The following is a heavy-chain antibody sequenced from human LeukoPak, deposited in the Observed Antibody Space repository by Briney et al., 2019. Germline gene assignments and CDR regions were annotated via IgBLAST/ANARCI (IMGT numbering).Heavy chain of an antibody. CDR1: GFTFSSFG. V-gene: IGHV3-48*02. CDR2: ISDSSSLT. D-gene: IGHD3-10*01. Sequence: AGSLTLSCAASGFTFSSFGMNWVRQAPGKGLEWVSYISDSSSLTYYADSVRGRFTISRDNAKNSLSLQLNSLRDEDTAVYFCAKVIRGGYGMDVWGQGTTVTVSS. CDR3: AKVIRGGYGMDV. J-gene: IGHJ6*02.